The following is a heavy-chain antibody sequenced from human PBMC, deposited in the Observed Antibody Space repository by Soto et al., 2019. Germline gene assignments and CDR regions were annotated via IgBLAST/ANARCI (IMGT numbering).Heavy chain of an antibody. CDR1: GYTFTGYY. CDR3: ARTRAARLNYYYYGMDV. CDR2: INPNSGGT. Sequence: QVQLVQSGAEVKKPGASVKVSCKASGYTFTGYYMHWVRQAPGQGLEWMGWINPNSGGTNYAQKFQGWVTMTRDTSISTAYMELSRLRSDDTAVYYCARTRAARLNYYYYGMDVWGQGTTVTVSS. V-gene: IGHV1-2*04. J-gene: IGHJ6*02. D-gene: IGHD6-13*01.